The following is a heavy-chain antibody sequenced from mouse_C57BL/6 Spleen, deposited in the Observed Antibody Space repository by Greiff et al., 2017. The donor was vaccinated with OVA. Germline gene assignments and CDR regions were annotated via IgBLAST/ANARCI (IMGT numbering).Heavy chain of an antibody. CDR2: LDPNRGGT. J-gene: IGHJ2*01. CDR1: GYTFTSYW. Sequence: QVQLKQPGAELVKPGASVKLSCKASGYTFTSYWMHWVKQRPGRGLEWIGRLDPNRGGTKYKEKFKSKATLTVDKPSSTAYMQLSSLTSEDSAVYYCANNFDYWGQGTTLTVSS. V-gene: IGHV1-72*01. CDR3: ANNFDY.